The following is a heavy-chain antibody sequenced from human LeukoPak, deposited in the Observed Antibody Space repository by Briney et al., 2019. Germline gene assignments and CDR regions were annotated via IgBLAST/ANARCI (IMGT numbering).Heavy chain of an antibody. J-gene: IGHJ4*02. V-gene: IGHV4-39*01. CDR1: GGSPSSISYY. CDR3: ASSGGSSGYYYVVYFDY. D-gene: IGHD3-22*01. CDR2: IYYSGST. Sequence: PETLSPTCTVSGGSPSSISYYSGWIRHTPGKGLEWIGSIYYSGSTYYNPSLKSRVTISVDTSKNQFSLKLSSVTAADTAVYYCASSGGSSGYYYVVYFDYWGQGTLVTVSS.